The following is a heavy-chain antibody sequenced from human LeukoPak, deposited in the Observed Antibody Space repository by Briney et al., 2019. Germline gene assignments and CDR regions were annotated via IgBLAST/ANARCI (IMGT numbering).Heavy chain of an antibody. D-gene: IGHD3-22*01. Sequence: GGSLRLSCAASGFTFSSYAMHWVRQAPGKGLEWVAVISYDGGNKYYADSVKGRFTISRDNSKNTLYLQMNSLRAEDTAVYYCASQGYYYDSSGYGDFDYWGQGTLVTVSS. CDR3: ASQGYYYDSSGYGDFDY. CDR1: GFTFSSYA. J-gene: IGHJ4*02. CDR2: ISYDGGNK. V-gene: IGHV3-30*04.